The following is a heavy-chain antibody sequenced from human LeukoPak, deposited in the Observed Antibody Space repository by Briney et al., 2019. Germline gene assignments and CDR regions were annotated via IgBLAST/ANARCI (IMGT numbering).Heavy chain of an antibody. CDR2: ISSNGGST. D-gene: IGHD1-1*01. CDR3: VKTGRTTRSPTYYFDY. Sequence: GGSLRLSCSASGFTFSSYAMHWVRQAPRKGLEYVSAISSNGGSTYYADSVKGRFTISRDNSKNTLYLQMSSLRAEDTAVYYCVKTGRTTRSPTYYFDYWGQGTLVTVSS. V-gene: IGHV3-64D*06. J-gene: IGHJ4*02. CDR1: GFTFSSYA.